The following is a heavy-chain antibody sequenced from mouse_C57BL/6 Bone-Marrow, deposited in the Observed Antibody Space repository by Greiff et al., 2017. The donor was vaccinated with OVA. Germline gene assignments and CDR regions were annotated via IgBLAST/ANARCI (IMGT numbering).Heavy chain of an antibody. Sequence: QVQLKESGAELMKPGASVKLSCKATGYTFTGYWIEWVKQRPGHGLEWIGEILPGSGSTNYNEKFKGKATFTADTSSNTAYMQLSSLTTEDSAIYYCAREGYYGSSEDWYAMDYWGQGTSVTVSS. CDR2: ILPGSGST. D-gene: IGHD1-1*01. CDR1: GYTFTGYW. CDR3: AREGYYGSSEDWYAMDY. V-gene: IGHV1-9*01. J-gene: IGHJ4*01.